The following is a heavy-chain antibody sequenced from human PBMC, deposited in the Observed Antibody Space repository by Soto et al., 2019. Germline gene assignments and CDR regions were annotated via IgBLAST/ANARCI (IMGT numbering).Heavy chain of an antibody. J-gene: IGHJ6*02. V-gene: IGHV3-23*01. CDR2: VSGRGGST. Sequence: VHLLESGGGLLQPGGSLRLACTASGFTFNHYAMSWVRQAPGKGLEWVSAVSGRGGSTKYADSVKGRFIISRDNSNSTLYLQMDSLRGEDTAVYYCAKDSTVTTSLYFYYYGFDVWGQGTTVTVSS. CDR3: AKDSTVTTSLYFYYYGFDV. CDR1: GFTFNHYA. D-gene: IGHD4-17*01.